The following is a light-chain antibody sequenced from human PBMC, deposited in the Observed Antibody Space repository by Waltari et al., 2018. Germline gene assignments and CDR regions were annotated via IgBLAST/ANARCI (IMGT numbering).Light chain of an antibody. CDR1: QSVSHNN. Sequence: EIVLTQSPGTLSLSPGERATLSCRATQSVSHNNLAWYQQKDGQAPRLLIYGASSRATGIPDRFSGSGSGTDFTLSISRLEPEDYGGYYCQQYAGSPMTFGGGTKVEI. CDR2: GAS. V-gene: IGKV3-20*01. J-gene: IGKJ4*01. CDR3: QQYAGSPMT.